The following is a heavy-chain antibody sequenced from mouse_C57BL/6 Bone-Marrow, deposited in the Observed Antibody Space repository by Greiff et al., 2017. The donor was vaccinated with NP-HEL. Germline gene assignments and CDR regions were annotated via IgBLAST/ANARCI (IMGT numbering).Heavy chain of an antibody. Sequence: VQLKESGPGLVKPSQSLSLTCSVTGYSITSGYYWNWIRQFPGNKLEWMGYISYDGSNNYNPSLKNRISITRDTSKNQFFLKLNSVTTEDTATYYCAREDGYYDFDYWGQGTTLTVSS. CDR2: ISYDGSN. CDR3: AREDGYYDFDY. D-gene: IGHD2-3*01. J-gene: IGHJ2*01. CDR1: GYSITSGYY. V-gene: IGHV3-6*01.